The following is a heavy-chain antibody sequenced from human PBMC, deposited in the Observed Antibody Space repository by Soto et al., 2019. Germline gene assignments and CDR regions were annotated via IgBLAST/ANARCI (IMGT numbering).Heavy chain of an antibody. J-gene: IGHJ3*02. CDR1: GFTFSSYA. V-gene: IGHV3-23*01. CDR2: ISGSGGST. Sequence: PGGSLRLSCAAPGFTFSSYAMSWVRQAPGKGLEWVSAISGSGGSTYYADSVKGRFTISRDNSKNTLYLQMNSLRAEDTAVYYCAKPYSSGWYYSFGAFDIWGQGTMVTVPS. CDR3: AKPYSSGWYYSFGAFDI. D-gene: IGHD6-19*01.